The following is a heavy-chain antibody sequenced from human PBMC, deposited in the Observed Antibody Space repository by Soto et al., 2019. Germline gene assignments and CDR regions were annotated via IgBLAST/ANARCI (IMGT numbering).Heavy chain of an antibody. CDR2: INHSGST. J-gene: IGHJ5*02. Sequence: SETLSLTCAVYGGSFSGYYWSWIRQPPGKGLEWIGEINHSGSTNYNPSLKSRVTISVDTSKNQFSLKLSSVTAADTAVYYCARVLGQSTVTTQGNWFDPWGQGTLVTVSS. D-gene: IGHD4-17*01. CDR3: ARVLGQSTVTTQGNWFDP. CDR1: GGSFSGYY. V-gene: IGHV4-34*01.